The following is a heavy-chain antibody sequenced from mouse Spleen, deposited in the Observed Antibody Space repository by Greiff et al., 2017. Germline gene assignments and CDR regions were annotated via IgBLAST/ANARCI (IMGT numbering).Heavy chain of an antibody. V-gene: IGHV2-5-1*01. CDR3: AKTEGYGNYVFFDY. CDR1: GFSLTSYG. D-gene: IGHD2-10*02. J-gene: IGHJ2*01. CDR2: IWRGGST. Sequence: QVQLQQSGPSLVQPSQSLSITCTVSGFSLTSYGVHWVRQSPGKGLEWLGVIWRGGSTDYNAAFMSRLSITKDNSKSQVFFKMNSLQADDTAIYYCAKTEGYGNYVFFDYWGQGTTLTVSS.